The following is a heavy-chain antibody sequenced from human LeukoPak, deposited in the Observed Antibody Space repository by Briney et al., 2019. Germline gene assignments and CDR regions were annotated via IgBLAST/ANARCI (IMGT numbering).Heavy chain of an antibody. D-gene: IGHD4/OR15-4a*01. CDR2: IKEDGSEK. CDR3: ARGYGVAY. Sequence: GGSLRLSCAASGFTLSSYWMAWVRQAPGKGLEWVANIKEDGSEKHYVDSVKGRFTISRDNAKNSLYLQMNSLRAEDTAVYYCARGYGVAYWSQGTLVIVSS. CDR1: GFTLSSYW. V-gene: IGHV3-7*01. J-gene: IGHJ4*02.